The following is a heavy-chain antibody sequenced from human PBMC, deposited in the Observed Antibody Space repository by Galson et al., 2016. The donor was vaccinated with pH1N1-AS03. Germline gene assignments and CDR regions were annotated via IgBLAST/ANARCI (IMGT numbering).Heavy chain of an antibody. D-gene: IGHD3-3*01. CDR3: ARRRSYYDFWSGYSDY. J-gene: IGHJ4*02. V-gene: IGHV3-64*01. CDR2: ISSDASGT. Sequence: SLRLSCAASGFTFSDYAMHWVRQAPGKGLEYVSAISSDASGTYYANSVKGRFTISRDNSKNTVYPQMGSPRAEDMAVYYCARRRSYYDFWSGYSDYRGQGTLVTVSS. CDR1: GFTFSDYA.